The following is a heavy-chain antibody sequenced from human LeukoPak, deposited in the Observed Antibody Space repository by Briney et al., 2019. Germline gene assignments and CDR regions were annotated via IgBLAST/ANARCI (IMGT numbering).Heavy chain of an antibody. Sequence: ASVKVSCKASGYTFTSYGISWVRQAPGQGLEWMGWISAYNGNTDYAQKLQGRVTMTTDTSTSTAYMELRSLRSDDTAVYYCAREGGASTSPYYFDYWGQGTLVTVSS. J-gene: IGHJ4*02. D-gene: IGHD2-2*01. V-gene: IGHV1-18*01. CDR3: AREGGASTSPYYFDY. CDR1: GYTFTSYG. CDR2: ISAYNGNT.